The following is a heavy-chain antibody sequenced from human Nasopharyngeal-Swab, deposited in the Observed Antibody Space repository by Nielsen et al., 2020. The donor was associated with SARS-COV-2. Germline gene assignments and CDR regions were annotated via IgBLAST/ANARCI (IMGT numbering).Heavy chain of an antibody. CDR3: AKGMGYSYGYELYYYYYGMDV. CDR2: ISWNSGSI. V-gene: IGHV3-9*01. D-gene: IGHD5-18*01. CDR1: GFTFDDYA. J-gene: IGHJ6*02. Sequence: SLKISWAASGFTFDDYAMHWVRQAPGKGLGWVSGISWNSGSIGDADSVKGRFTISRDNAKNSLYLQMNSLRAEDTALYYCAKGMGYSYGYELYYYYYGMDVWGQGTTVTVSS.